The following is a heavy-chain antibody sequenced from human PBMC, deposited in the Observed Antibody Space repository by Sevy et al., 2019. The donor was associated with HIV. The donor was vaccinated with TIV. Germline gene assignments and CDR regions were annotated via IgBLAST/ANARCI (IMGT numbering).Heavy chain of an antibody. D-gene: IGHD6-19*01. J-gene: IGHJ4*02. CDR3: ARSYAAYSSADY. Sequence: GGSLRLSCAASGFTFSSYWMSWVRQAPGKGLERVANIKQDGSETYYVDSVRGRFTISRDNAENSLYLLMNSLRAEDTAVYYCARSYAAYSSADYWGQGTLVTVSS. CDR1: GFTFSSYW. V-gene: IGHV3-7*01. CDR2: IKQDGSET.